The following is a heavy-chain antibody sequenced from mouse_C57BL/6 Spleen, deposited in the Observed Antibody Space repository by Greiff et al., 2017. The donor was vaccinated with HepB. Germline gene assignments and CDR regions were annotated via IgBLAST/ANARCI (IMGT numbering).Heavy chain of an antibody. CDR3: ARTAPYGSSWYFDV. CDR2: IDPSDSYT. Sequence: QVQLKQPGAELVKPGASVKLSCKASGYTFTSYWMQWVKQRPGQGLEWIGEIDPSDSYTNYNQKFKGKATLTVDTSSSTAYMQLSSLTSEDSAVYYCARTAPYGSSWYFDVWGTGTTVTVSS. V-gene: IGHV1-50*01. CDR1: GYTFTSYW. D-gene: IGHD1-1*01. J-gene: IGHJ1*03.